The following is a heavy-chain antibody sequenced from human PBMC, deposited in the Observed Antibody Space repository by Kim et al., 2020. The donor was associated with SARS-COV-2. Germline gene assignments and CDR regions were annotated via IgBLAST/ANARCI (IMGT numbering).Heavy chain of an antibody. V-gene: IGHV3-72*01. CDR3: ARRPLQSDSSAYAY. CDR2: IRNKVKSYAT. Sequence: GGSLRLSCATSGFTFSDHVMDWVRQTPGTGLEWVGRIRNKVKSYATEYAASVKGRFTISRDDSQNSLFLQMDSLKTEDTAVYFCARRPLQSDSSAYAYWGRGSLVTVSS. CDR1: GFTFSDHV. J-gene: IGHJ4*01. D-gene: IGHD3-22*01.